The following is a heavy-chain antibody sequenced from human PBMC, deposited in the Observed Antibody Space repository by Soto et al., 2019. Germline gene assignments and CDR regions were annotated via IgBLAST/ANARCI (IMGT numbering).Heavy chain of an antibody. Sequence: SETLSLTCAVYGGSFSGYYWSWIRQPPGKGLEWIGEINHSGSTNYNPSLKSRVTISVDTSKNQFSLKLSSVTAADTAVYYCARGIFSDAGPRAHFDYGAQGTLVTVSS. CDR2: INHSGST. CDR1: GGSFSGYY. CDR3: ARGIFSDAGPRAHFDY. J-gene: IGHJ4*02. D-gene: IGHD3-3*01. V-gene: IGHV4-34*01.